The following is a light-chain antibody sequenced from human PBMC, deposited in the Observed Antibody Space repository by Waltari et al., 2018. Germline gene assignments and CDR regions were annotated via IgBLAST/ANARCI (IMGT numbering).Light chain of an antibody. J-gene: IGLJ2*01. Sequence: QSALTQPASVSGSPGQSITISCTGTNSDVGRFKYVSWYQQLPGKAPKLLLFDVSKRPSGVSHRFSGSKSASTASLTISGLQAEDEATYYCMSYTSASTYVLFGGGTNLTVL. V-gene: IGLV2-14*03. CDR1: NSDVGRFKY. CDR3: MSYTSASTYVL. CDR2: DVS.